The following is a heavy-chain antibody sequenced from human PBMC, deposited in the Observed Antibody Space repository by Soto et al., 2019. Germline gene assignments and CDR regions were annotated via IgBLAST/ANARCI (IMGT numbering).Heavy chain of an antibody. J-gene: IGHJ6*03. CDR2: MNPNSGNT. CDR1: GYTFTSYD. Sequence: ASVKVSCKASGYTFTSYDINWVRQATGQGLEWMGWMNPNSGNTGYAQKFQGRVTMTRNTSISTAYMELGSLRSEDTAVYYCARELFGSQADFYYYYYYMDVWGKGTTVTVSS. V-gene: IGHV1-8*01. D-gene: IGHD3-10*02. CDR3: ARELFGSQADFYYYYYYMDV.